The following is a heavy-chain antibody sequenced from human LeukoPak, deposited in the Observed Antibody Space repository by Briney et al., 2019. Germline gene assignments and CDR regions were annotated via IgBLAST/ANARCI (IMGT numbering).Heavy chain of an antibody. J-gene: IGHJ4*02. D-gene: IGHD6-13*01. V-gene: IGHV4-34*01. CDR3: ASSRIAAAGSVLDY. Sequence: SETLSLTCAVYGGSFSGYYWSWIRQPPGKGLEWIGEINHIGSTNYNPSLKSRVTISVDTSKNQFSLKLSSVTAADTAVYYCASSRIAAAGSVLDYWGQGTLVTVSS. CDR1: GGSFSGYY. CDR2: INHIGST.